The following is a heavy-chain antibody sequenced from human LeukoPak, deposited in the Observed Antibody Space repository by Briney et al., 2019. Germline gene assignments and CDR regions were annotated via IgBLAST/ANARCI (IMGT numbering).Heavy chain of an antibody. Sequence: GASVKVSCKASGYTFTGYYMHWVRQAPGQGLEWMGWINPNSGGTNYAQKFQGRVTMTRDTSISTAYMELRSLRSDDTAVYYCARGAGYSSGWYIDWGQGTLVTVSS. CDR3: ARGAGYSSGWYID. J-gene: IGHJ4*02. CDR2: INPNSGGT. V-gene: IGHV1-2*02. D-gene: IGHD6-19*01. CDR1: GYTFTGYY.